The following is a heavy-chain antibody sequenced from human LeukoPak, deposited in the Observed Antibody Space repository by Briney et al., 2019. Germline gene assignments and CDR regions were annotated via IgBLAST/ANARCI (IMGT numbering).Heavy chain of an antibody. D-gene: IGHD2-8*01. CDR3: AHGTVYQLDY. Sequence: GGSLRLSCAASGLSFSSDGMSWVRQAPGKGLEWVSGILGGAGGTYYADSVKGRFIIFRDNSKNTLYLQMNSLRAEDTAVYYCAHGTVYQLDYWGQGTLVTVAS. CDR2: ILGGAGGT. CDR1: GLSFSSDG. V-gene: IGHV3-23*01. J-gene: IGHJ4*02.